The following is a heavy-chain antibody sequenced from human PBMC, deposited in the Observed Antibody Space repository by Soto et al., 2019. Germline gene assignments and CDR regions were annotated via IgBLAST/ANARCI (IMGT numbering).Heavy chain of an antibody. D-gene: IGHD6-19*01. CDR1: GFTFSSYA. CDR2: ISGSGGST. Sequence: EVQLLESGGGLVQPGGSLRLSCAASGFTFSSYAMSWVRQAPGKGLEWVSAISGSGGSTYYADSVKGRFTSSRDNSKNTLYLQMNSLRAEDTAVYYCARVGVSSGWFDAFDIWGQGTMVTVSS. V-gene: IGHV3-23*01. J-gene: IGHJ3*02. CDR3: ARVGVSSGWFDAFDI.